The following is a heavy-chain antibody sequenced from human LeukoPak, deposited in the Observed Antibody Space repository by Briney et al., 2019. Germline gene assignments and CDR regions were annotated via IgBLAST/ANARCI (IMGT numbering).Heavy chain of an antibody. CDR1: GYTFTSYA. J-gene: IGHJ4*02. D-gene: IGHD5-18*01. V-gene: IGHV1-3*01. CDR3: ARVLGYSYGL. Sequence: ASVKVSCKASGYTFTSYAMHWVRQAPGQRLEWMGWINAGSGNTKYSQKFQGRVTITRDTSASTAYMELSSLRSEDTAVYYCARVLGYSYGLWGQGTLVTVSS. CDR2: INAGSGNT.